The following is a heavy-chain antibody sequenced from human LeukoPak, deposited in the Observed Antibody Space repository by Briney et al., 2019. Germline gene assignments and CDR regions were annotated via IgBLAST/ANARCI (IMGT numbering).Heavy chain of an antibody. D-gene: IGHD3-16*01. CDR3: AKDPAGWLRLEYYFDY. CDR1: GFTFSSYA. V-gene: IGHV3-30-3*01. J-gene: IGHJ4*02. CDR2: ISYDGSNK. Sequence: GGSLRLSCAASGFTFSSYAMHWVRQAPGKGLEWVAVISYDGSNKYYADSVKGRFTISRDNSKNTLYLQMNSLRAEDTAVYYCAKDPAGWLRLEYYFDYWGQGTLVTVSS.